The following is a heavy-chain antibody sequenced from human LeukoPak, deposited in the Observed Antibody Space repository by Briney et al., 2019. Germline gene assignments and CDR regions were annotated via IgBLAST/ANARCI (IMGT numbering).Heavy chain of an antibody. Sequence: SVKVSCKASGGTFSSYAISWVRQAPGQGLEWMGRNIPILGIANYAQKFQGRVTITADKSTSTAYMELSSLRSEDTAVYYCARLVATISLYSYYYGMDVWGQGTTVTVSS. J-gene: IGHJ6*02. D-gene: IGHD5-12*01. CDR1: GGTFSSYA. V-gene: IGHV1-69*04. CDR3: ARLVATISLYSYYYGMDV. CDR2: NIPILGIA.